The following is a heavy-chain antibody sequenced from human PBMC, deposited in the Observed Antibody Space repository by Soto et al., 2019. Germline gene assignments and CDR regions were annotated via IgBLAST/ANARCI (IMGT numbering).Heavy chain of an antibody. D-gene: IGHD1-1*01. J-gene: IGHJ6*02. CDR2: ISSSGSST. CDR1: GFTFSSYS. CDR3: AKDTSRYEYCMDV. V-gene: IGHV3-23*01. Sequence: GGSLRLSCAASGFTFSSYSMRWVRQAPGKGLEWVSGISSSGSSTYYADSVKGRFTISRDNSKNTLYMQMNSLRAEDRAVYYCAKDTSRYEYCMDVWGQGTTVTVSS.